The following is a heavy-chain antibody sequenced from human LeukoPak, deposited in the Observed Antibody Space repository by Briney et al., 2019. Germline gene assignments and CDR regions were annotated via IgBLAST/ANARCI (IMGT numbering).Heavy chain of an antibody. J-gene: IGHJ4*02. CDR1: GFTFRSYW. D-gene: IGHD5-24*01. CDR2: VIRDGSFT. V-gene: IGHV3-74*01. CDR3: VRDGDDFNFDY. Sequence: PGGSQRLSCAASGFTFRSYWMHWVRQAPGKGLVWVSRVIRDGSFTNYADSVKGRFTISRDNAKNTLYLQMNSLRAEDTAVYYCVRDGDDFNFDYWGQGSLVIVSS.